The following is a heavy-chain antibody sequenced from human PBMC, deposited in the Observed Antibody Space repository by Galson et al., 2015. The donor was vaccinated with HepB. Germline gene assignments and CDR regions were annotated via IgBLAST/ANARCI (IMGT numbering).Heavy chain of an antibody. D-gene: IGHD1-26*01. Sequence: SLRLSCAASGFTFSSYAMSWVRQAPGKGLEWVSAISGSGGSTYYADSVKGRFTISRDNSKNTLYLQMNSLRAEDTAVYYCAKDLASIDGSYSFDYWGQGTLVTVSS. CDR3: AKDLASIDGSYSFDY. J-gene: IGHJ4*02. CDR1: GFTFSSYA. CDR2: ISGSGGST. V-gene: IGHV3-23*01.